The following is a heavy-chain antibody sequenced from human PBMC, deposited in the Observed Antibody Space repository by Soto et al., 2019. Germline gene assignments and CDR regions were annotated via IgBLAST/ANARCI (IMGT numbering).Heavy chain of an antibody. D-gene: IGHD2-2*02. CDR2: INPSGGST. J-gene: IGHJ6*02. CDR1: GYTFTSCY. V-gene: IGHV1-46*01. CDR3: AREGLGYCSSTSCHRSYYYYGMDV. Sequence: ASVKVSCKASGYTFTSCYMHWVRQAPGQGLEWMGIINPSGGSTSYAQKFQGRVTMTRDTSTSTVYMELSSLRSEDTAVYYCAREGLGYCSSTSCHRSYYYYGMDVWGQGTTVTVSS.